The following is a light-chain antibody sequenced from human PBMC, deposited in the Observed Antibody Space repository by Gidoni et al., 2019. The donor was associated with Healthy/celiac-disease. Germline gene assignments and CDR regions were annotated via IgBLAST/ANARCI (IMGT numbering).Light chain of an antibody. CDR2: WAS. V-gene: IGKV4-1*01. Sequence: DIVMTQSPGSLAVSLGERATINCKSSQSVLYSSNHKHYLAWYQQKPGQPPKLLIYWASTRESGVPDRFSGSGSGTDFTLTISSLQAEDVAVYYCQQYYRTPSWTFGQGTKVEIK. J-gene: IGKJ1*01. CDR3: QQYYRTPSWT. CDR1: QSVLYSSNHKHY.